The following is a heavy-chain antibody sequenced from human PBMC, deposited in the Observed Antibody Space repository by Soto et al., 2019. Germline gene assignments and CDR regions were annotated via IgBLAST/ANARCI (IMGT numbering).Heavy chain of an antibody. CDR3: ASNGYDYPNWFDP. CDR1: GGSIISYY. D-gene: IGHD3-22*01. CDR2: IHYSGST. Sequence: SETLSLTCTVSGGSIISYYWSWIRQPPGKGLEWIGYIHYSGSTNYNPSHKSRITMTVDTSKNQFSQKVRTETAADTAVYFCASNGYDYPNWFDPWGQGTLVTVSS. V-gene: IGHV4-59*01. J-gene: IGHJ5*02.